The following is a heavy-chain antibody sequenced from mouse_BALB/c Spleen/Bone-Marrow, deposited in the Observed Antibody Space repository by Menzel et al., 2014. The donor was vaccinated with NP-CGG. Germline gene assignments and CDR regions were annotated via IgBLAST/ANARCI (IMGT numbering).Heavy chain of an antibody. CDR2: ISGGGSYT. CDR1: GFAFSSYD. Sequence: EVKLVESGGGLVKPGGSLKLSCAASGFAFSSYDMSWVRQTPEKRLEWVATISGGGSYTYYPDSVKGRFTISRDNARNTLYLQMSSLRSEDTALYYCARHPYYGNCPAWFAYWGQGTLVTVSA. J-gene: IGHJ3*01. V-gene: IGHV5-9*02. D-gene: IGHD2-10*01. CDR3: ARHPYYGNCPAWFAY.